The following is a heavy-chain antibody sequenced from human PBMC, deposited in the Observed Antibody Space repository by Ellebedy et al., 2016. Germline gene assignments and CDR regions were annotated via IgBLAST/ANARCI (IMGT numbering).Heavy chain of an antibody. J-gene: IGHJ4*02. CDR1: GFSFTYAY. V-gene: IGHV3-15*01. CDR2: IKSKTDGGTT. CDR3: ATEERSAARTPKAFAWGPKPQESGDKIYYFDY. D-gene: IGHD6-13*01. Sequence: GESLKISCTASGFSFTYAYMSWVRQAPGKGLEWVGRIKSKTDGGTTDYAAPVKGRFSISRDDSKSTVYLEMNIMRTEDRAVYFCATEERSAARTPKAFAWGPKPQESGDKIYYFDYWGQGTLVTVSS.